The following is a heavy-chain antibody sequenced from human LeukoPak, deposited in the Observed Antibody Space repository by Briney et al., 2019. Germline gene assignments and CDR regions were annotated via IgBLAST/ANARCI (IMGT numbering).Heavy chain of an antibody. V-gene: IGHV3-30*18. J-gene: IGHJ5*02. D-gene: IGHD2-2*01. CDR1: GFTFSSYG. Sequence: GRSLRLSCAASGFTFSSYGMHWVRQAPGEGLEWVAVISYDGSNKYYADSVKGRFTISGDNSKNTLYLQMNSLRAEDTAVYYCAEDVPWFDPWGQGTLVTVSS. CDR2: ISYDGSNK. CDR3: AEDVPWFDP.